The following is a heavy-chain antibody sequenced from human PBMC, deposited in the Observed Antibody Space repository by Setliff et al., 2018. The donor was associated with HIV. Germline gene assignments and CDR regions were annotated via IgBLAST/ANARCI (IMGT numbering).Heavy chain of an antibody. J-gene: IGHJ6*04. CDR2: IHNSGST. CDR3: ARTSSKFYAGNGMDV. CDR1: GDPMSSGSFF. Sequence: TLSLTCTVSGDPMSSGSFFWTWMRQAAGGRLEWIGHIHNSGSTNYNPSLKSRVTMSADTSENQFSLKLTSVTAADTAIYYCARTSSKFYAGNGMDVWGKGTTVTVSS. D-gene: IGHD6-13*01. V-gene: IGHV4-61*09.